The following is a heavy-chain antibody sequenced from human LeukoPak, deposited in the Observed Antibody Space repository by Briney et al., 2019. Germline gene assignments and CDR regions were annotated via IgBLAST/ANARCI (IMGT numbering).Heavy chain of an antibody. CDR3: ARRSHCTGGSCYPV. J-gene: IGHJ6*02. V-gene: IGHV4-39*01. CDR1: GDSMTSSNHY. Sequence: SETLSLTCTVSGDSMTSSNHYWVWIRQPPGKGLEWIGSIYYGGSTYYNPPLKSRVTISQDTSKNQFSLKVSSVTAADTAVYHCARRSHCTGGSCYPVWGQGTTVTVSS. CDR2: IYYGGST. D-gene: IGHD2-15*01.